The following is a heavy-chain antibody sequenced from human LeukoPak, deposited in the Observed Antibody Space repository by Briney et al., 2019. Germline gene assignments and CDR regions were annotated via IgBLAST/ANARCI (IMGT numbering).Heavy chain of an antibody. CDR2: ISSSGSTI. CDR3: ARMGSSWYSNY. V-gene: IGHV3-48*03. CDR1: GFTFSSYE. Sequence: GGSLRLSCSASGFTFSSYEMNWVRQAPGKGLEWVSYISSSGSTIYYADSVKGRFTISRDNAKNSLYLQMNSLSAEDTAGYYCARMGSSWYSNYWGQGTLVTVSS. D-gene: IGHD6-13*01. J-gene: IGHJ4*02.